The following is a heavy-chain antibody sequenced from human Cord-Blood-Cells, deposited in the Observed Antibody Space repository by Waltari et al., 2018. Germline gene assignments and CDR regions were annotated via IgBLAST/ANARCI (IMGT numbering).Heavy chain of an antibody. CDR2: INPDSGGT. CDR1: GYTFTGYY. Sequence: QVQLVQSGAEVKKPGASVKVSCKASGYTFTGYYMHWVRQAPGQGLEWMGWINPDSGGTNYAEKFQGRVTMTRDTSISTAYMELSRLRSDDTAVYYCARDLTGTGVHGMDVWGQGTTVTVSS. D-gene: IGHD1-7*01. J-gene: IGHJ6*02. V-gene: IGHV1-2*02. CDR3: ARDLTGTGVHGMDV.